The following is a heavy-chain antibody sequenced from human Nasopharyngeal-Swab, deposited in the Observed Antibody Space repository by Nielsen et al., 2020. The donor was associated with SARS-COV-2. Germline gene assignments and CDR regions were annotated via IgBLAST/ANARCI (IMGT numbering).Heavy chain of an antibody. CDR1: GGAFSSYA. D-gene: IGHD4-17*01. J-gene: IGHJ6*03. CDR2: IIPIFGTA. V-gene: IGHV1-69*13. CDR3: ARGHGDYVRPHYYYYYMDV. Sequence: SVKVSCKASGGAFSSYAISWVRQAPGQGLEWMGGIIPIFGTANYAQKFQGRVTITADESTSTAYMELSSLRSEDTAVYYCARGHGDYVRPHYYYYYMDVWGKGTTATVSS.